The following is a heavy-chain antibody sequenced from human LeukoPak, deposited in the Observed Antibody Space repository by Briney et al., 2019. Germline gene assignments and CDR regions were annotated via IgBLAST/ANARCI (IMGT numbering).Heavy chain of an antibody. V-gene: IGHV3-23*01. CDR2: ISGSGGST. CDR3: SRGGAVTGPPNWLDP. CDR1: GFTFSSYA. D-gene: IGHD6-19*01. J-gene: IGHJ5*02. Sequence: GGSLRLSCAASGFTFSSYAMSWVRQAPGKGLEWVSAISGSGGSTYYADSVKGRFTISRDNSKNTLYLQMDSLKIEDTAVYYCSRGGAVTGPPNWLDPWGQGTLVTVSS.